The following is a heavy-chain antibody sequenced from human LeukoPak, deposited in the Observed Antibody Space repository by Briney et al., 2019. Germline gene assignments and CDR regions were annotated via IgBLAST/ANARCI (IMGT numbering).Heavy chain of an antibody. CDR2: IYYSGST. V-gene: IGHV4-59*01. CDR1: GGSISSYY. CDR3: ARSPSWGYYDSSAYYFDY. Sequence: RPSETLSLTCTVSGGSISSYYWSWIRQPPGEGLEWIGYIYYSGSTNYNPSLKSRVTIPVDTSKNQFSLKLSSVTAADTAVYYCARSPSWGYYDSSAYYFDYWGQGTLVTVSS. J-gene: IGHJ4*02. D-gene: IGHD3-22*01.